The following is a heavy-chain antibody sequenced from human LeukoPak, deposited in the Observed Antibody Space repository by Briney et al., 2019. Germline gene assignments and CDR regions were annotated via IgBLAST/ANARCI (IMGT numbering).Heavy chain of an antibody. V-gene: IGHV3-33*01. J-gene: IGHJ4*02. CDR2: IWYDGSNK. D-gene: IGHD5-18*01. CDR3: ARAVDTAMVTSLGY. Sequence: GRSLRLSCAASGFTFSSYGMHWVGQAPGKGLEWVAVIWYDGSNKYYADSVKGRFTVSRDNSKNTLYLQMNSLRAEDTAVYYCARAVDTAMVTSLGYWGQGTLVTVSS. CDR1: GFTFSSYG.